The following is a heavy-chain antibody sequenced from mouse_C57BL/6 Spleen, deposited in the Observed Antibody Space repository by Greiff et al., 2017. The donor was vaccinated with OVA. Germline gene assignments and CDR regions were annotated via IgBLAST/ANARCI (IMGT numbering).Heavy chain of an antibody. CDR3: ARKGEVLCDFDY. J-gene: IGHJ2*01. CDR1: GFSLTSYG. Sequence: VQLVESGPGLVQPSQSLSITCTVSGFSLTSYGVHWVRQSPGQGLEWLGVIWSGGSTDYNAAFISRLSISKDNSKSQAFFKMNSLQADDTAIYYCARKGEVLCDFDYWGQGTTLTVSS. CDR2: IWSGGST. D-gene: IGHD1-1*02. V-gene: IGHV2-2*01.